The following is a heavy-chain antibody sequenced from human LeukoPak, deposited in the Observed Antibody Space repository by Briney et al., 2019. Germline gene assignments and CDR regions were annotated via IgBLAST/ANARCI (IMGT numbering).Heavy chain of an antibody. CDR1: GGSISSNSYY. Sequence: SETLSLTCTVSGGSISSNSYYWGWIRQSPGKGLECIGEINHSGSTNYDPSLKSRVTISVDTSKNQISLKLNSVTAADTAVYYCGRDSRGPDYWGQGTLVTVSS. V-gene: IGHV4-39*07. J-gene: IGHJ4*02. CDR2: INHSGST. D-gene: IGHD3-22*01. CDR3: GRDSRGPDY.